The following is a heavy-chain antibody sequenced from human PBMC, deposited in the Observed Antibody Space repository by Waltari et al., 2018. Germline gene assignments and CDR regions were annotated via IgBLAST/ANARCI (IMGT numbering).Heavy chain of an antibody. Sequence: QVQLVKSGAEVKKRGASVKVSCKASGYTLSSYYMQWVRQAPGQGLEWMGIFDPSGDSTNYAQKFQVRVTLTMDTSTSTVYMELSSLRSVDTALYYCSRDTNVDTYGTFDIWGQCTLVTVSS. CDR3: SRDTNVDTYGTFDI. CDR2: FDPSGDST. V-gene: IGHV1-46*01. CDR1: GYTLSSYY. J-gene: IGHJ3*02. D-gene: IGHD2-2*01.